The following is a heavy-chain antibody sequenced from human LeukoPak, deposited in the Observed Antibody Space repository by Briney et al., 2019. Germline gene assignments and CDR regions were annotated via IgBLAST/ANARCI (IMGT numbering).Heavy chain of an antibody. V-gene: IGHV3-53*01. CDR3: ANIADLSFNVDTAMVSDY. CDR2: IYSGGST. D-gene: IGHD5-18*01. CDR1: GFTVSSNY. Sequence: PGGSLRLSCAASGFTVSSNYMSWVRQAPGKGLEWVSVIYSGGSTYYADSVKGRFTISRDNSKNTLYLQMNSLRAEDTAVYYCANIADLSFNVDTAMVSDYWGQGTLVTVSS. J-gene: IGHJ4*02.